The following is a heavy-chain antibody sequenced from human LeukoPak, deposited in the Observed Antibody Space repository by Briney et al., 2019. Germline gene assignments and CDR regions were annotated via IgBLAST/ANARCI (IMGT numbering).Heavy chain of an antibody. Sequence: SETLSLTCTVSGDSISSYYWSWIRQPPGKGLEWIGYIYYSGSTNYNPSLKSRVTISVDTSKNQFSLKLSSVTAADTAVYYCARGYCSGGSHCAFDIWGQGTMVTVSS. V-gene: IGHV4-59*01. J-gene: IGHJ3*02. CDR1: GDSISSYY. CDR3: ARGYCSGGSHCAFDI. CDR2: IYYSGST. D-gene: IGHD2-15*01.